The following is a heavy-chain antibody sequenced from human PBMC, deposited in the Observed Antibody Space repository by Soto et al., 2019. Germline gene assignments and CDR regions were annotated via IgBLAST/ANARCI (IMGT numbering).Heavy chain of an antibody. V-gene: IGHV6-1*01. CDR2: TYYRSKWYN. D-gene: IGHD3-3*01. J-gene: IGHJ6*02. CDR1: GDSVSSNSAA. CDR3: AREYTIFGVVTNPYAPSGVGMDV. Sequence: PSQTLSLTCAISGDSVSSNSAAWNGIRQSPSRGLEWLGRTYYRSKWYNDYAVSVKSRITIHPDTSKNQFSLQLNSVTPEDTAVYYCAREYTIFGVVTNPYAPSGVGMDVWGQGTTVTVSS.